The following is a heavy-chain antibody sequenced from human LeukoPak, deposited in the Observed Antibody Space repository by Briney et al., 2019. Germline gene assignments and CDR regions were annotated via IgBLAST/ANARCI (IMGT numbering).Heavy chain of an antibody. D-gene: IGHD1-1*01. CDR2: ISGYGRST. J-gene: IGHJ4*01. Sequence: PGGSLRLSCAASGFTFDDYAMHWVRQAPGQGLEWVSLISGYGRSTYYADSVKGRFTISRDNRKNSLYLQMNSLRTEDTALYYCAKESHDALDYWGHGTLVTVSS. CDR1: GFTFDDYA. V-gene: IGHV3-43*02. CDR3: AKESHDALDY.